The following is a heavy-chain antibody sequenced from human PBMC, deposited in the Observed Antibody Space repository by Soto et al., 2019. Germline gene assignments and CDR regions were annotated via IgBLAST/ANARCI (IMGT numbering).Heavy chain of an antibody. CDR3: ARDQGRGYSYGRSGY. J-gene: IGHJ4*02. CDR2: ISAYNGNT. Sequence: QVQLVQSGAEVKKPGASVKVSCKASGYTFTSYGISWVRQAPGQGLEWMGWISAYNGNTNYAQKLQGRVTMTTDTSSSTAYMELRILRSDDTAVYYCARDQGRGYSYGRSGYWGQGTLVTVSS. D-gene: IGHD5-18*01. V-gene: IGHV1-18*01. CDR1: GYTFTSYG.